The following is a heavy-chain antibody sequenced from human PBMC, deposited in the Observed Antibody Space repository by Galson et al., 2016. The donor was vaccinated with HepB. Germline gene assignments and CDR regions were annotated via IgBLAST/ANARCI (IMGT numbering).Heavy chain of an antibody. Sequence: SVKVSCKASGYTFNTYGISWVRQAPGQGLEWMGWISGYNGDTQYAHKVQGRVTMTTDTSTRTAYMELRSLRADDTAVYYCTRMCCADYYDSGGFYSGMDVWGQGTTVTVSS. V-gene: IGHV1-18*04. J-gene: IGHJ6*02. CDR3: TRMCCADYYDSGGFYSGMDV. D-gene: IGHD3-22*01. CDR1: GYTFNTYG. CDR2: ISGYNGDT.